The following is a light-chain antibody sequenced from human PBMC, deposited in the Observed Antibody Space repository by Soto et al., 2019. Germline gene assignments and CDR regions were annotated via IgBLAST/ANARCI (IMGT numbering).Light chain of an antibody. CDR1: SSDVGGYNY. J-gene: IGLJ1*01. Sequence: QSVLTHPRSACWSPGHSVTISCTGTSSDVGGYNYVSWYQQHPGKAPKLMIYEVSKRPSGVPDRFSGSKSGNTASLTVSGLQAEDEADYYCSSYAGSNNFGVFGTGTKVTVL. CDR2: EVS. V-gene: IGLV2-8*01. CDR3: SSYAGSNNFGV.